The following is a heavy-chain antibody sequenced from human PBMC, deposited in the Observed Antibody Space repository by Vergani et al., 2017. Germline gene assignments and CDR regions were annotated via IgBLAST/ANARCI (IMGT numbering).Heavy chain of an antibody. V-gene: IGHV3-66*02. CDR2: IYSGGT. J-gene: IGHJ5*02. Sequence: EVQLLESGGNLVQPGGSLRLSCAASGFTVTSDYLGWVRQAPGKGLEWVSIIYSGGTYYAASVKGRFTISRDTPENTVLLQMNSLRVDDTAVYYCVGVAVGGTEGWFDPWGQGTLVTVSS. CDR3: VGVAVGGTEGWFDP. D-gene: IGHD1-26*01. CDR1: GFTVTSDY.